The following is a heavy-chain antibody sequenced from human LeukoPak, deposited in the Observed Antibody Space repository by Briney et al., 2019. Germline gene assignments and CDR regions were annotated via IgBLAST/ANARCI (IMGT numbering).Heavy chain of an antibody. CDR3: ARTFDGNIVT. D-gene: IGHD5-12*01. CDR2: INHSGST. Sequence: SETLFLTCAVYGGSFSGYYWSWIRQPPGKGLEWIGEINHSGSTNYNPSLKSRVTISVDTSKNQFSLQVNSVTPEDTAVYYCARTFDGNIVTWGQGTPVTVSS. CDR1: GGSFSGYY. V-gene: IGHV4-34*01. J-gene: IGHJ5*02.